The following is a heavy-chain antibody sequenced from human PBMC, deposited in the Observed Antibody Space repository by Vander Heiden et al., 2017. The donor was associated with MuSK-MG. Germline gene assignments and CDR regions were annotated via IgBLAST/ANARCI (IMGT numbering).Heavy chain of an antibody. J-gene: IGHJ4*02. V-gene: IGHV3-23*04. CDR3: AKGGATKGVAAVVIDY. CDR1: GLTFGSYA. D-gene: IGHD1-26*01. Sequence: EVQLVESGGGLVQPGGSLSLSGAASGLTFGSYAMSWVRQAPGKGLEWVSAISGSGGSTYYADSVKGRFTISRDNSKNTLYLQMNSLRAEDTAVYYCAKGGATKGVAAVVIDYWGQGTLVTVSS. CDR2: ISGSGGST.